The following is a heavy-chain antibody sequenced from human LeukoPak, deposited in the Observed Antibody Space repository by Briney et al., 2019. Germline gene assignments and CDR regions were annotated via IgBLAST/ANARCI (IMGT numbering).Heavy chain of an antibody. D-gene: IGHD3-22*01. CDR3: ARQGDYYDSSGYYRGNSAFDY. CDR1: GFTFSSYW. CDR2: IKQDGSEK. Sequence: TGGSLRLSCAASGFTFSSYWMSWVRQAPGKGLEWVANIKQDGSEKYYVDSVKGRFTISRDNAKNSLYLQMNSLKASDTAMYYCARQGDYYDSSGYYRGNSAFDYWGQGTLVTVSS. J-gene: IGHJ4*02. V-gene: IGHV3-7*03.